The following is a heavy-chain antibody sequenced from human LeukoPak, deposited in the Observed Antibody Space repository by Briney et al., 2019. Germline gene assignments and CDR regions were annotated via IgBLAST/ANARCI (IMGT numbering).Heavy chain of an antibody. CDR3: ARINLYFDY. CDR1: GFTFSDYY. J-gene: IGHJ4*02. CDR2: ISSSGYT. Sequence: PGGSLRLSCEVSGFTFSDYYMSWVRQAPGKGLEWISYISSSGYTKYADSEKGRFTISRDNDKNSLYLQMNSLRAEDTAVYYCARINLYFDYWDQGTLVTVSS. V-gene: IGHV3-11*03.